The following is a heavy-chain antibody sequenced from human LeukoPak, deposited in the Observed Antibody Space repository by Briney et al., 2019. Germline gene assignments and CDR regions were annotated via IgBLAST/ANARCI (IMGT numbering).Heavy chain of an antibody. CDR2: IHYSGST. CDR3: ARAYCSSTSCYTAYYFDY. D-gene: IGHD2-2*02. Sequence: SETLSLTCTVSGGSISSSSYYWGWLRQPPGKGLEWFGSIHYSGSTNYNPSLKSRVTISVDTSKNQFSLKLSSVTAADTAVYYGARAYCSSTSCYTAYYFDYWGQGTLVTVSS. CDR1: GGSISSSSYY. J-gene: IGHJ4*02. V-gene: IGHV4-39*07.